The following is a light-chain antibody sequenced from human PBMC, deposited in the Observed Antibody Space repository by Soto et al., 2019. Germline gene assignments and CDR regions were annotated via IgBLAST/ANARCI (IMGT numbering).Light chain of an antibody. V-gene: IGLV2-14*01. CDR2: EVS. Sequence: QSALTQPASVSGSPGQSITISCTGTSSDAGGYNYVSWYQQHPGKAPKLIIYEVSNRPSGVSNRFSGSKSGNTASLTISVLPAAAEAEYYCNSYTSKSTGVCRTGTKLTVL. CDR3: NSYTSKSTGV. CDR1: SSDAGGYNY. J-gene: IGLJ1*01.